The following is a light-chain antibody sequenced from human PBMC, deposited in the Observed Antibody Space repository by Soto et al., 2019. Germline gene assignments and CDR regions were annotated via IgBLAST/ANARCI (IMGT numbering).Light chain of an antibody. J-gene: IGLJ1*01. CDR3: SSYSISTAYL. CDR2: EVS. V-gene: IGLV2-14*01. CDR1: SSDVGGYDY. Sequence: HSVLTEPASLSGSPGQSITISCTGTSSDVGGYDYVSWYQLHPGKAPKLMVFEVSNRPSGVSYRFSGSKSGNTASLTISGLQAEDEADYFCSSYSISTAYLFRTGTKVTVL.